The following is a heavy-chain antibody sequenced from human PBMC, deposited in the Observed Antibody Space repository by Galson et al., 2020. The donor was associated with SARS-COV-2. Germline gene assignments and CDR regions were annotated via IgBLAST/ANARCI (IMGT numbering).Heavy chain of an antibody. CDR2: ISGSAYTT. Sequence: GESLKISCAASGFTFSNYAMSWVRQGPGKGLEWVSTISGSAYTTYYADSVKGRFTISRDNSKNTLYLQMNSLRADDTAVYYCAKEVASMALSIYCDYWGQGTLVTVSS. D-gene: IGHD3-10*01. CDR3: AKEVASMALSIYCDY. CDR1: GFTFSNYA. V-gene: IGHV3-23*01. J-gene: IGHJ4*02.